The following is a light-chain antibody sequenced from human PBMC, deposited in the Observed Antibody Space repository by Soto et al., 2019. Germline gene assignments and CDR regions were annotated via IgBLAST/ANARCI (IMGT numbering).Light chain of an antibody. V-gene: IGKV4-1*01. CDR1: QSVLYVSNNRNY. CDR2: DAS. CDR3: QQYGSSGT. Sequence: DLVMTPSPDSLSVSLGERATINCKSSQSVLYVSNNRNYLAWYQQKPGQPPRLLTYDASTRPTGIPARFSGSGSGTDFTLTISRLEPEDFAVYYCQQYGSSGTFGQGTKVDI. J-gene: IGKJ1*01.